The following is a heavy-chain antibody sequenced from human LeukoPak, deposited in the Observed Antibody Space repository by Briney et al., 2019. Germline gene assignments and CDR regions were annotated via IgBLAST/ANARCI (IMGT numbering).Heavy chain of an antibody. CDR2: IKEDGSEK. CDR1: GFTFRTAW. V-gene: IGHV3-7*01. CDR3: ARDLNV. J-gene: IGHJ6*02. Sequence: GGSLRLSCAASGFTFRTAWMSWVRQAPGRGPEYMANIKEDGSEKYYVDSVRGRFTISRDNANSTLFLQMSSLRVEDTAVYYCARDLNVWGQGTTVTVSS.